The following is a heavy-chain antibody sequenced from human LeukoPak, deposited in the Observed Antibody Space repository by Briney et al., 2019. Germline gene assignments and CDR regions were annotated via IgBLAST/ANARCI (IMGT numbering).Heavy chain of an antibody. CDR1: GGSISSGSYY. Sequence: PSETLSLTCAVSGGSISSGSYYWSWIRQPAGKGLEWIGRIYTSGSTNYNPSLKSRVTISVDTSKNQFSLKLSSVTAADTAVYYCARVQRMVRGGLYYYYMDVWRKGTTVTVSS. J-gene: IGHJ6*03. CDR2: IYTSGST. V-gene: IGHV4-61*02. D-gene: IGHD3-10*01. CDR3: ARVQRMVRGGLYYYYMDV.